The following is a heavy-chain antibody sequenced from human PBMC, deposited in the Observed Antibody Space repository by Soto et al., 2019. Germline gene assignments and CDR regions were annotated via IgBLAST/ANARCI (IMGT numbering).Heavy chain of an antibody. CDR2: LYSAGNT. V-gene: IGHV3-53*01. Sequence: VGSLSLSCAASGFTVSSNFMSWVRQAPGKGLEWVSSLYSAGNTFYADSVKGRFSISRDDSKNTVFLQMNSLGAEDTAVYFCARGHAYSYGYSYYFDYWGQGTLVTVSS. CDR1: GFTVSSNF. J-gene: IGHJ4*02. D-gene: IGHD5-18*01. CDR3: ARGHAYSYGYSYYFDY.